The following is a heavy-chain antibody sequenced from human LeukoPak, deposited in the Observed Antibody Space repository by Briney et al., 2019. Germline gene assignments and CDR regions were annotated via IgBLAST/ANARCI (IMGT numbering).Heavy chain of an antibody. CDR3: ARERDGRFFDY. D-gene: IGHD5-24*01. Sequence: GGSLRLSCAVSGLTFRSYWMSWVRQAPGKGPEWVANINQGGSEKYFVDSVRGRFTISRDNAKNLLHLQMDTLRADDTAVYYCARERDGRFFDYWGQGTLVTVSS. V-gene: IGHV3-7*01. CDR2: INQGGSEK. CDR1: GLTFRSYW. J-gene: IGHJ4*02.